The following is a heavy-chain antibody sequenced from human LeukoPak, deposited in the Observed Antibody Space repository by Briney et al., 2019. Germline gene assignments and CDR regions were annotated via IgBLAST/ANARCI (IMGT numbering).Heavy chain of an antibody. CDR3: ARVGRGDHTWGSYYCDH. Sequence: SETLSLTCTVSVSGDSFSSYHWRWLRQPPGKGLEWIGYISSSGTTSYNPSLKSRVTISVDTSKNQFSLKLSSVTAADTAVYYCARVGRGDHTWGSYYCDHWGQGTLVSVSS. D-gene: IGHD3-16*01. CDR2: ISSSGTT. CDR1: GDSFSSYH. J-gene: IGHJ4*02. V-gene: IGHV4-59*01.